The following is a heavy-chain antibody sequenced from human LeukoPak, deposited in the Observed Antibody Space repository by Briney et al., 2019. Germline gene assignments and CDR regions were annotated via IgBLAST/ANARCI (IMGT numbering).Heavy chain of an antibody. CDR1: RFTFSSYS. CDR2: ISSSGSYI. CDR3: ARVRLQPRTLLDDAFDI. D-gene: IGHD1-14*01. Sequence: GGSLRLSCAASRFTFSSYSMNWVRQAPGKGLEWVSSISSSGSYIYYADSLKGRFTISRDNAKNSLYLQMNSLRAEDTAVYYCARVRLQPRTLLDDAFDIWGQGTMVTVSS. V-gene: IGHV3-21*01. J-gene: IGHJ3*02.